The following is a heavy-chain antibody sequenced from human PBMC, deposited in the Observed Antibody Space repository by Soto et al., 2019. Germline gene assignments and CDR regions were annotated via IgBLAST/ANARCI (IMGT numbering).Heavy chain of an antibody. J-gene: IGHJ5*02. CDR2: INTGNGNT. CDR1: GITYTTYA. Sequence: QVQLVQSGAEVKKPGASVKVACKASGITYTTYAIHWGRQAPGQGLEWMGWINTGNGNTRYSQRFQGRVTITTDTSASTAYMDVSSLTSEDTAVYYCARAISGYVSWGQGTLITVSS. D-gene: IGHD5-12*01. V-gene: IGHV1-3*04. CDR3: ARAISGYVS.